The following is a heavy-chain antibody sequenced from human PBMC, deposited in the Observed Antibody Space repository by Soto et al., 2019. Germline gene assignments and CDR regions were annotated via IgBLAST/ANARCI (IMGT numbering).Heavy chain of an antibody. V-gene: IGHV4-4*07. CDR3: VRDGSKTLRDWFDP. CDR1: GGSISKFY. CDR2: VYATGTT. Sequence: QVQLQESGPGVVKPSETLSLSCSVSGGSISKFYWSWIRKTAGKGLEWMGRVYATGTTDYNPSLRSRVTMSVDISKKTFSLRLTSVTAADTGVYYCVRDGSKTLRDWFDPWGQGKVVTVSS. J-gene: IGHJ5*02.